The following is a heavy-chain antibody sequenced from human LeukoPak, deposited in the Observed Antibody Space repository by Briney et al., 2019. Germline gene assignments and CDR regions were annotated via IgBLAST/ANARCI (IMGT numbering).Heavy chain of an antibody. CDR3: ARDNPDYGDYVFAY. D-gene: IGHD4-17*01. Sequence: SVKVSCKASGGTFSSYAISWVRQAPGQGLEWMGRIIPILGIANYAQKFQGRVTITADKSTSTACMELSSLRSEDTAVYYCARDNPDYGDYVFAYWGQGTLVTVSS. J-gene: IGHJ4*02. CDR2: IIPILGIA. V-gene: IGHV1-69*04. CDR1: GGTFSSYA.